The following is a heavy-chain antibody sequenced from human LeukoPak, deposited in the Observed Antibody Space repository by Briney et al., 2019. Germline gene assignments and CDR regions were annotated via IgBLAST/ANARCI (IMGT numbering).Heavy chain of an antibody. CDR2: ISGSGGST. Sequence: GSLRLSCAASGFPFSSYAMSWVRQAPGKGLEWVSAISGSGGSTYYADSAKGRFTISRDNSKNTLYLQMNSLRAEDTAVYYCAEPEGGYYDIRPDWGQGTLVTVSS. J-gene: IGHJ4*02. D-gene: IGHD3-22*01. CDR1: GFPFSSYA. CDR3: AEPEGGYYDIRPD. V-gene: IGHV3-23*01.